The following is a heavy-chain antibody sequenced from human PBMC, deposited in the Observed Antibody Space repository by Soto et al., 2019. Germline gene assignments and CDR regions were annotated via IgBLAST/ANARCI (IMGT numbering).Heavy chain of an antibody. D-gene: IGHD5-12*01. CDR2: IYSGGST. Sequence: PGGSLRLSCAASGFTVSSNYMSWVRQAPGKGLEWVSVIYSGGSTYYADSVKDRFTISRDNSKNTLYLQMNSLRAEDTAVYYCAKVNRDIVATTNFDYWSQGTLVTVSS. V-gene: IGHV3-66*01. J-gene: IGHJ4*02. CDR1: GFTVSSNY. CDR3: AKVNRDIVATTNFDY.